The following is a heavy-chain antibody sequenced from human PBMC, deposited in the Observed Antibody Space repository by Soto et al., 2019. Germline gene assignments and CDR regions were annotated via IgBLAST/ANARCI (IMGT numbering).Heavy chain of an antibody. Sequence: QVQLVQSGAEVKKPGSSVKVSCKASGGTFSSYAISWVRQAPGQGLEWMGGIIPIFGTANYAQKFQGRVTITADKSTSTAYMERSSLRSEDKAVYYCARSREGWLHTGAFDIWGQGTMVTVSS. V-gene: IGHV1-69*06. J-gene: IGHJ3*02. CDR2: IIPIFGTA. D-gene: IGHD5-12*01. CDR1: GGTFSSYA. CDR3: ARSREGWLHTGAFDI.